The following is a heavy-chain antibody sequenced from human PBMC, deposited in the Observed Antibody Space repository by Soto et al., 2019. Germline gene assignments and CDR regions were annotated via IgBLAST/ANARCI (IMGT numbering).Heavy chain of an antibody. Sequence: GGSLRLSCAASGFTFSTYAMNWVRQAPGKGLEYVSAISSNGGSTFYTDSVEGRFTISRDNSKNTLYLQVGGLRVEDMAVYYCARSNHDFWSGYPQGFFDYWGQGALVTVSS. CDR1: GFTFSTYA. CDR2: ISSNGGST. J-gene: IGHJ4*02. V-gene: IGHV3-64*02. D-gene: IGHD3-3*01. CDR3: ARSNHDFWSGYPQGFFDY.